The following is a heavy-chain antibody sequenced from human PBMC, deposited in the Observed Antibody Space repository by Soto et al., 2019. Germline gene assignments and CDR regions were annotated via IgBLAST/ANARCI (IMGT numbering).Heavy chain of an antibody. Sequence: QVQLVQSGTEVKKPGASVKVSCKASGYTFTDSHIHWVRQASGQGLEWLGWINPKTGDTNYPQKFQGRITMTRDTSMSTAHMELTNLTSDDTAVYYCERDPPRYFTSSPEGAGLWGQGTLVTVSS. V-gene: IGHV1-2*02. CDR3: ERDPPRYFTSSPEGAGL. CDR1: GYTFTDSH. D-gene: IGHD2-21*01. J-gene: IGHJ4*02. CDR2: INPKTGDT.